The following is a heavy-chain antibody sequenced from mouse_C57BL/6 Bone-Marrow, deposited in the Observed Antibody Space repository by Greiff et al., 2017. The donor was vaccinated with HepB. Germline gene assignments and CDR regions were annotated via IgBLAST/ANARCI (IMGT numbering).Heavy chain of an antibody. CDR1: GYTFTSYW. J-gene: IGHJ4*01. Sequence: VQLQQSGTVLARPGASVKMSCKTSGYTFTSYWMHWVKQRPGPGLEWIGAIYPGNSDTSYNQKFKGKAKLTAVTSASTAYMELSSLTNEDSAVYYCTRGYYGSSYLYAMDYWGQGTSVTVSS. CDR2: IYPGNSDT. V-gene: IGHV1-5*01. D-gene: IGHD1-1*01. CDR3: TRGYYGSSYLYAMDY.